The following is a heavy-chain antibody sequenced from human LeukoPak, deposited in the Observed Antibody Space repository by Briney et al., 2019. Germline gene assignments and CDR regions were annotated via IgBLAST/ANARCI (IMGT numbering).Heavy chain of an antibody. V-gene: IGHV4-4*07. D-gene: IGHD5-24*01. CDR2: IYAAET. CDR3: ARHQGWLQWEY. Sequence: SETLSLTCNVSGASISDYYWRWIRQSAGKGLEWIGRIYAAETDFNPSLKSRLTMSIDTSKNQFSLKLRSVPAADTAVYYCARHQGWLQWEYWGQGTLVTVSS. CDR1: GASISDYY. J-gene: IGHJ4*02.